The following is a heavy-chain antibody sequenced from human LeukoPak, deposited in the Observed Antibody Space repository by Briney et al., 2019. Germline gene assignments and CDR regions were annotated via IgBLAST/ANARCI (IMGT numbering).Heavy chain of an antibody. V-gene: IGHV3-48*04. CDR3: ARPAGGFDY. CDR2: ISSSGSTI. Sequence: GGSLRLSCTASGLTFSTSGFNWVRQAPGKGLEWVSYISSSGSTIYYADSVKGRFTISRDNAKNSLYLQMNSLRAEDTAVYYCARPAGGFDYWGQGTLVTVSS. D-gene: IGHD2-2*01. J-gene: IGHJ4*02. CDR1: GLTFSTSG.